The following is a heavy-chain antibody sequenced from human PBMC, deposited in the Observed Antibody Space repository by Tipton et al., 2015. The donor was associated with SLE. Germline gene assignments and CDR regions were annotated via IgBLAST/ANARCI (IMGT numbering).Heavy chain of an antibody. V-gene: IGHV4-34*01. Sequence: TLSLTCTVSGGSISGYYWSWIRQPPGKGLEWIGEINHSKSTNYNPSLKSRVTISVDTSKNHFSLELGSVTAADTAVYYCATLAAAGDFDLWGRGTLVTVSS. CDR2: INHSKST. CDR3: ATLAAAGDFDL. CDR1: GGSISGYY. D-gene: IGHD6-13*01. J-gene: IGHJ2*01.